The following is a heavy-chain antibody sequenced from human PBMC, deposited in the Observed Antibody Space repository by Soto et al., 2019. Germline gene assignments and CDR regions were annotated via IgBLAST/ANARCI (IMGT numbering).Heavy chain of an antibody. CDR1: GGTFSSYA. CDR2: IIPIFGTA. CDR3: ARDGHCSGGSCRGPAFDI. J-gene: IGHJ3*02. Sequence: ASVKVSCKASGGTFSSYAISWVRQAPGQGLEWMGGIIPIFGTANYAQKFQGRVTITADESTSTAYMELSSLRSEDTAVYYCARDGHCSGGSCRGPAFDIWGQRTMVTVSS. D-gene: IGHD2-15*01. V-gene: IGHV1-69*13.